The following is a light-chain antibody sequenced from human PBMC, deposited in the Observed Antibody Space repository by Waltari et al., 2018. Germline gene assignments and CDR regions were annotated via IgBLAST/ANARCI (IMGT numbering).Light chain of an antibody. CDR1: FSSIGSNA. Sequence: QSVLTQPPSASGTPGQRVTISCSGSFSSIGSNAVNWYQQLPGTAPKLLIYTNSQRPSVVPDRFSGSKSGTSASLVISGLQSEDEADYYCVAWDDSLNGWVFGGGTKLTVL. CDR3: VAWDDSLNGWV. J-gene: IGLJ3*02. V-gene: IGLV1-44*01. CDR2: TNS.